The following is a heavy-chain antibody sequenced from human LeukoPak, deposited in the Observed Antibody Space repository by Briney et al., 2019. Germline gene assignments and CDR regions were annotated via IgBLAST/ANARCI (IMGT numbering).Heavy chain of an antibody. CDR1: GFTFSTYW. Sequence: GGSLRLACAASGFTFSTYWMSWARRAPGKGLEWVAKMNQDGSAISYVDSVKGRFTISRDNAKNSLYLQMNSLRAEDTAVYYCASADSGRNSFAPWGQGTLVIVSS. V-gene: IGHV3-7*01. D-gene: IGHD6-19*01. J-gene: IGHJ5*02. CDR3: ASADSGRNSFAP. CDR2: MNQDGSAI.